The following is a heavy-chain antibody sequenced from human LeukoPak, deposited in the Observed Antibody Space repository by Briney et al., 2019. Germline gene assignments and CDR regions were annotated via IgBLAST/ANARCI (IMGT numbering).Heavy chain of an antibody. CDR1: GYTFSGYY. J-gene: IGHJ4*02. D-gene: IGHD1-1*01. CDR3: VRDLGFTNGGDSD. CDR2: SNPNGGGT. Sequence: ASVTVSCKASGYTFSGYYMHWVRQAPGQGLEWMGWSNPNGGGTRYAQKFQGRVTMTRDTSISTAYMELNRLRSDDTAVYYCVRDLGFTNGGDSDWGQGTLVTVSS. V-gene: IGHV1-2*02.